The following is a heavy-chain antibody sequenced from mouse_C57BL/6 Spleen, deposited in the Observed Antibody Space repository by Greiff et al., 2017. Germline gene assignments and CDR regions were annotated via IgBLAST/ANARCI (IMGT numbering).Heavy chain of an antibody. Sequence: EVKLVESGGGLVQPGGSMKLSCAASGFTFSDSWMDWVRQSPEKGLEWVAEIRNKANNHETYYAESVKGRFTISRDDSKSSVYLQMNSLRAEDTGMYYCTRITTGKNWYFDVWGTGTTVTVSS. D-gene: IGHD1-1*01. V-gene: IGHV6-6*01. J-gene: IGHJ1*03. CDR2: IRNKANNHET. CDR3: TRITTGKNWYFDV. CDR1: GFTFSDSW.